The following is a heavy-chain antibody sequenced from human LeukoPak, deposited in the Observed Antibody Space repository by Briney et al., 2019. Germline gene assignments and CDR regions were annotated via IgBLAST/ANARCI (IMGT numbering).Heavy chain of an antibody. CDR3: ARAPAPSGYAETSYYYYYMDV. CDR1: GYTFTNYY. D-gene: IGHD5-12*01. V-gene: IGHV1-46*01. Sequence: ASVKVSSKASGYTFTNYYMHWVRQAPGQGLEWMGIINPSGGSTSYAQKFQGRVTMTRDTSTSTVYMELSSLRSEDTAVYYCARAPAPSGYAETSYYYYYMDVWGKGTTVTISS. CDR2: INPSGGST. J-gene: IGHJ6*03.